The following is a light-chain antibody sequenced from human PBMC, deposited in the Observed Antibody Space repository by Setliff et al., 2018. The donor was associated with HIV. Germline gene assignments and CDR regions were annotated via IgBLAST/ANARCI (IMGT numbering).Light chain of an antibody. J-gene: IGLJ1*01. CDR2: EVR. CDR3: CSYAGSGTNV. Sequence: QSALTQPASASGSPGQSITISCTGTSSDVGNYNLVSWYQQHPGTAPKLIIFEVRNRPSGVSSRFSGSKSGNMASLTISGLQGDDEADYYCCSYAGSGTNVFGTGTKVTVL. V-gene: IGLV2-23*02. CDR1: SSDVGNYNL.